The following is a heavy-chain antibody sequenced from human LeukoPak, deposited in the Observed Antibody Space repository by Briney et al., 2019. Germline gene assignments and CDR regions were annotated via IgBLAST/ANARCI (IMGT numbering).Heavy chain of an antibody. CDR1: GYSFTSYW. CDR3: ASHQTNSGYDNFDY. J-gene: IGHJ4*02. CDR2: IYPGDSDN. V-gene: IGHV5-51*01. D-gene: IGHD5-12*01. Sequence: GEALKISCKGSGYSFTSYWIGWVRQMHGKGLEGMGIIYPGDSDNRYSPSFQGQLTISADKSISTAYLQWSSLKASDTAMYYCASHQTNSGYDNFDYWGQGTLVTVSS.